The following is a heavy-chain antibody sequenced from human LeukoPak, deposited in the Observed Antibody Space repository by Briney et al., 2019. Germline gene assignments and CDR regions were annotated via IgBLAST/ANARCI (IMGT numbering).Heavy chain of an antibody. D-gene: IGHD6-19*01. CDR3: ARDSSGWYYFDY. V-gene: IGHV3-21*01. CDR1: GFTFSGYS. J-gene: IGHJ4*02. CDR2: ISSSSDYI. Sequence: PGGSLRLSCAASGFTFSGYSMNWVRQAPGKGLEWVSSISSSSDYIYYADSVKGRFTISRDNAKNSLYLQMNSLRAEDTAVYYCARDSSGWYYFDYWGQGTLVTVSS.